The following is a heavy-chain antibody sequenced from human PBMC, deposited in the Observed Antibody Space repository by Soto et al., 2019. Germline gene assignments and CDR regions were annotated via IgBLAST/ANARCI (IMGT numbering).Heavy chain of an antibody. CDR3: ARRQLVSWGPFDY. J-gene: IGHJ4*02. Sequence: QVQLVQSGAEVKKPGASVKVSCKASGHTFTNYGLSWVRQAPGQGLEWMGWINPYNGNTDYAQKVQGRVTMTTDTSTTTAFMELRSLRSDDTAVYHCARRQLVSWGPFDYWGQGTLVTVSS. CDR2: INPYNGNT. CDR1: GHTFTNYG. V-gene: IGHV1-18*01. D-gene: IGHD6-6*01.